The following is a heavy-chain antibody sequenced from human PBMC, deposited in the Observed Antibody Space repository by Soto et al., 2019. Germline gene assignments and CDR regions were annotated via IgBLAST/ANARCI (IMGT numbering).Heavy chain of an antibody. V-gene: IGHV3-21*01. CDR1: VFTFSSYS. CDR3: ARVGDDSSGFWSDY. D-gene: IGHD3-22*01. J-gene: IGHJ4*02. CDR2: ISGSSSYI. Sequence: PGGSLRLSCASSVFTFSSYSMNCVRHSPGKGLEWVSCISGSSSYIYYADSVKGRFTISRDNAKNSLYLQMNSLRAEDTALYYCARVGDDSSGFWSDYRGQGNRVTVSS.